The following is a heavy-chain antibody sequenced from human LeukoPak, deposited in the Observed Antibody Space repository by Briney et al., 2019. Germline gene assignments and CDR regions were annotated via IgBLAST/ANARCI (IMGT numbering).Heavy chain of an antibody. CDR2: INPSGGSP. CDR1: GYTFTSNY. D-gene: IGHD6-13*01. CDR3: ARRDSSSSWYTPFDY. V-gene: IGHV1-46*01. J-gene: IGHJ4*02. Sequence: ASVKVSCKTSGYTFTSNYMHWVRQAPGQGLEWMGIINPSGGSPSYAQKFQGRVTMTRDTSTSTIYMELSSLRSEDTAVYYCARRDSSSSWYTPFDYWGQGTLVTVSS.